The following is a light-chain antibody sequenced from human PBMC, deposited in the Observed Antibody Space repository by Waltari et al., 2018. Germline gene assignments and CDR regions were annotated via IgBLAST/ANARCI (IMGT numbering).Light chain of an antibody. J-gene: IGKJ4*01. CDR1: QGIKKS. CDR3: QQYYSTPPLT. V-gene: IGKV1-NL1*01. Sequence: DIQMTQSPHSLSASVGDRVTITCRASQGIKKSLAWYQQKPGKAPKLLLHAASTLESGVPSRFSGSGSGAEYTLTISSLQPEDFATYYCQQYYSTPPLTFGGGTKVEIK. CDR2: AAS.